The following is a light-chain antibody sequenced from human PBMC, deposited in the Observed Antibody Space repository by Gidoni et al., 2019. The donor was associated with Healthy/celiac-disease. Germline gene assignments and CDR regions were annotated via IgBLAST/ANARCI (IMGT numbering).Light chain of an antibody. J-gene: IGLJ2*01. Sequence: QSVLTQPPSVSGAPGQRVTISCTGSSSNIGAGYDVNWYQQLPGTAPKLLIYGNSNRPSGVPDRFSGSKSGTSASLAITGLQAEDEADYYCQSYDSSLSGPVVFGGGTKLTV. CDR2: GNS. CDR1: SSNIGAGYD. CDR3: QSYDSSLSGPVV. V-gene: IGLV1-40*01.